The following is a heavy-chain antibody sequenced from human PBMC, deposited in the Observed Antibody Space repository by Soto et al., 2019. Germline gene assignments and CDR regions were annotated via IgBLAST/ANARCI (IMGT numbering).Heavy chain of an antibody. J-gene: IGHJ6*02. V-gene: IGHV3-30*18. CDR2: ISYDGSNK. Sequence: QVQLVESGGGVVQPGRSLRLSCAASGFTFSSSGMHWVRQAPGKGLEWVAVISYDGSNKYYADSVKGRFTISRDNSKNTLYLQMNSLRAEDTAVYYCANAGAVEDYYGMDVWGQGTTVTVSS. CDR3: ANAGAVEDYYGMDV. D-gene: IGHD1-1*01. CDR1: GFTFSSSG.